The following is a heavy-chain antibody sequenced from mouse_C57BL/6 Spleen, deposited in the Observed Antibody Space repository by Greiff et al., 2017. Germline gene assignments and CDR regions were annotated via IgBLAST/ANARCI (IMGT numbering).Heavy chain of an antibody. V-gene: IGHV1-62-2*01. Sequence: QVQLQQSGAELVKPGASVKLSCKASGYTFTEYAIHWVKQSSGQGLEWIGWFYPGSGSIYYNEKFKGKATLTAAKSSSPVYLELSRLTSEDSAVEVCARHGGYGVYFDVWGKGTTVTVSS. D-gene: IGHD1-1*02. CDR1: GYTFTEYA. CDR2: FYPGSGSI. CDR3: ARHGGYGVYFDV. J-gene: IGHJ1*03.